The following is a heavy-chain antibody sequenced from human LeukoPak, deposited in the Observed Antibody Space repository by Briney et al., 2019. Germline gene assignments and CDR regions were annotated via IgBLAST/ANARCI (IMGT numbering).Heavy chain of an antibody. J-gene: IGHJ4*02. Sequence: GGSLRLSCAASGFTFSSYEMNWVRQAPGKGLEWVSYISSSGSTIYYADSVKGRFTISRDNAKNSLYLQMNSLRAKDTAVYYCAASSGWYEWGFDYWGQGTLVTVSS. V-gene: IGHV3-48*03. D-gene: IGHD6-19*01. CDR2: ISSSGSTI. CDR1: GFTFSSYE. CDR3: AASSGWYEWGFDY.